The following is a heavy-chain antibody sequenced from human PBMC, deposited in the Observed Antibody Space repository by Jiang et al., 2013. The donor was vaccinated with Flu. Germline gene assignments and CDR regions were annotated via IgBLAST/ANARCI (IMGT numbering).Heavy chain of an antibody. CDR2: IRSKAFGGTT. Sequence: FTFGDYAMSWFRQAPGKGLEWVGFIRSKAFGGTTEYAASVKGRFTISRDDSKSIAFLQMNSLKTEDTAVYYCTRDGSGSYSEARRFDSWGQGTLVTVSS. V-gene: IGHV3-49*03. J-gene: IGHJ4*02. CDR3: TRDGSGSYSEARRFDS. D-gene: IGHD3-10*01. CDR1: FTFGDYA.